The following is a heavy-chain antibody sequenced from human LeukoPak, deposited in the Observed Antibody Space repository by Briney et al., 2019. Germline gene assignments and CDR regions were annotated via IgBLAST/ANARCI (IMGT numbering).Heavy chain of an antibody. CDR2: ISSSGSTI. Sequence: GGSLRLSCAASGFTFSDYYMSWIRQAPGKGLEWVSYISSSGSTIYYADSVKGRFTISRDNAKNSLYLQMNSLRAEDTAVYYCARDLYYYDSSGYQHWGQGTLVTVSS. J-gene: IGHJ1*01. CDR1: GFTFSDYY. D-gene: IGHD3-22*01. V-gene: IGHV3-11*01. CDR3: ARDLYYYDSSGYQH.